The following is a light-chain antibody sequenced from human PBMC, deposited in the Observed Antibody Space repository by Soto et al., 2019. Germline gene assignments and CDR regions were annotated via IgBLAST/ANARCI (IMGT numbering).Light chain of an antibody. CDR1: SSDVGGYNY. V-gene: IGLV2-14*01. CDR3: SSYTSRSIIYV. J-gene: IGLJ1*01. CDR2: DVS. Sequence: QSALTQPASVSGSPGQSITISCTGTSSDVGGYNYVSWYQQHPGKAPKLMIYDVSNRPSGVSNRFSGSKSGNTASLTISGLQAEDEADYYCSSYTSRSIIYVFGTGTKVTVL.